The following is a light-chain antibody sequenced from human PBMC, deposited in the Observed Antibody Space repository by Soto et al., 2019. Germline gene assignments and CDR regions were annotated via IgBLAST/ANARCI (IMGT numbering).Light chain of an antibody. J-gene: IGLJ1*01. CDR3: SSDTSSSTV. CDR1: SSDVGGYNY. V-gene: IGLV2-14*01. CDR2: AVS. Sequence: QSVLTQPASVSGSPGQSITISCTGTSSDVGGYNYVSWYQQHPGKAPKLMIYAVSNRPSGVSNRFSGSKSGNTASLTISVLQAEDEAAYYSSSDTSSSTVFGTGNKVTVL.